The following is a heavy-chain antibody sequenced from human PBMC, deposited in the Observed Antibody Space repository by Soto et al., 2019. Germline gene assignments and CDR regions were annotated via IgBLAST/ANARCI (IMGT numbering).Heavy chain of an antibody. V-gene: IGHV4-30-4*01. CDR1: GGSISSGDYY. CDR2: IYYSGST. CDR3: ARGMTTLHVLEDY. J-gene: IGHJ4*02. Sequence: PSETLSLTCTVSGGSISSGDYYWSWIRQPPGKGLEWIGYIYYSGSTYYNPSLKSRVTIPVDTSKNQFSLKLSSVTAADTAVYYCARGMTTLHVLEDYWGQGTLVTVSS. D-gene: IGHD4-17*01.